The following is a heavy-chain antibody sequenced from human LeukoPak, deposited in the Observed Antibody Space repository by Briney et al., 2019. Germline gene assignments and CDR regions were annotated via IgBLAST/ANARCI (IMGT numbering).Heavy chain of an antibody. CDR1: GFTFSSYS. J-gene: IGHJ5*02. D-gene: IGHD3-3*01. CDR2: VSSSSSYI. CDR3: ARDPLITIFGVVNWFDP. V-gene: IGHV3-21*01. Sequence: KPGGSLRLSCAASGFTFSSYSMNWVRQAPGKGLEWVSSVSSSSSYIYYADSVKGRFTISRDNAKNSLYLQMNSLRAEDTAVYYCARDPLITIFGVVNWFDPWGQGTLVTVSS.